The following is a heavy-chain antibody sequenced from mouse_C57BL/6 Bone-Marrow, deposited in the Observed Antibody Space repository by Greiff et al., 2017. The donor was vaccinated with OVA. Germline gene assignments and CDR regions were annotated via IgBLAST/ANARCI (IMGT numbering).Heavy chain of an antibody. CDR1: GFTFCDYG. Sequence: EVMLVESGGGLVQPGGSLKLSCAASGFTFCDYGMAWVRQAPRKGPEWVAFISNLASSIYYADTVTGRFTISRENAKNTLYLEMSSLRSEDTAMYYCARGGIITTVVATDWYFDVWGTGTTVTVSS. CDR3: ARGGIITTVVATDWYFDV. CDR2: ISNLASSI. D-gene: IGHD1-1*01. V-gene: IGHV5-15*01. J-gene: IGHJ1*03.